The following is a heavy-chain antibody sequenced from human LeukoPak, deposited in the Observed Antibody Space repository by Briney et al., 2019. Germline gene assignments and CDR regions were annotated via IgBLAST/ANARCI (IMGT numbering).Heavy chain of an antibody. CDR2: ISSSSSYI. CDR1: GFTFSSYS. Sequence: PGGSLRLSCAASGFTFSSYSMNWVRQAPGKGLEWVSSISSSSSYIYYADSVKGRFTISRDNSKNTLYLQMNSLRPEDTALYSCARDRSRGGFDYWGQGTLVTVSS. CDR3: ARDRSRGGFDY. V-gene: IGHV3-21*01. J-gene: IGHJ4*02. D-gene: IGHD3-10*01.